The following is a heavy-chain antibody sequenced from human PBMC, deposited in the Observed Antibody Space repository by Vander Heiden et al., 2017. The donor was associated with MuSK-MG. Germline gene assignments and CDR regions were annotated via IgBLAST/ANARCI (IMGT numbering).Heavy chain of an antibody. CDR3: AREPTGYYYYGMDV. CDR2: ISYDGSNK. Sequence: QVQLVESGGGVVQPGRSPRLSCAASGFTFSSYAVRWLRQAPGKGMEWVAVISYDGSNKYYADSVKGRFTISRDNSKNTLYLQIDSLRAEDTAVYYCAREPTGYYYYGMDVWGQGTTVTVSS. CDR1: GFTFSSYA. J-gene: IGHJ6*02. V-gene: IGHV3-30*04.